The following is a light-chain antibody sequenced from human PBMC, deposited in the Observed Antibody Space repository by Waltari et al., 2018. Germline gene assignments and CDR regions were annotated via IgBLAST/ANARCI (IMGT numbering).Light chain of an antibody. Sequence: EIVLTQSPGTVSLSPGDRATFSCWASQSVSTYLAWFQQKPGQAPRRLIYAASTRATGIPDRFSGSWSGTDFSLTISRLEPEDFAMYYCHQYVESPATFGQGTKVEIK. CDR2: AAS. CDR3: HQYVESPAT. CDR1: QSVSTY. J-gene: IGKJ1*01. V-gene: IGKV3-20*01.